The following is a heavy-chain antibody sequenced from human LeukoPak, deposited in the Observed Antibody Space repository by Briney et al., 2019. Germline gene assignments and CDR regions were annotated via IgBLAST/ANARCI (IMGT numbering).Heavy chain of an antibody. CDR2: ISGSGSIT. V-gene: IGHV3-23*01. CDR1: GFTFSSYA. D-gene: IGHD4-17*01. Sequence: GGSLRLSCAASGFTFSSYAMSWVRQAPGKGLEWVSLISGSGSITYYADSVKGRFTISRDNAKNSLYLQMNSLRAEDTAVYYCARDIGPLYGDYFRFDPWGQGTLVTVSS. J-gene: IGHJ5*02. CDR3: ARDIGPLYGDYFRFDP.